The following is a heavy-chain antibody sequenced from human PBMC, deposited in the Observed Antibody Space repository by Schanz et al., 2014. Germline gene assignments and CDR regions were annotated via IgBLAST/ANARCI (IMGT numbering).Heavy chain of an antibody. CDR1: GYTFTDYG. Sequence: QVQLVQSGDEVKKPGASVKVSCKASGYTFTDYGVIWVRQAPGQGLEWMGRIIPIHGIVNYAQRFQDRVRITADKSTSTAYMELSSLRSDDTAVYYCARGGDPEDVFDIWGQGTILTVSS. CDR2: IIPIHGIV. D-gene: IGHD5-12*01. J-gene: IGHJ3*02. V-gene: IGHV1-69*04. CDR3: ARGGDPEDVFDI.